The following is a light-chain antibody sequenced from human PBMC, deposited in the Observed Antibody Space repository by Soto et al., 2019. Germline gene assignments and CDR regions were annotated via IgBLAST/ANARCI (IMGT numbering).Light chain of an antibody. CDR3: QQYSSSGT. CDR1: QSVSNYY. Sequence: EIVLTQSPGTLSLSPGERATLSCRASQSVSNYYLAWYQQKPGQAPRLLNYGSSNRATGIPGRFSGSWSGTDFPLTISILEPEDFALYYCQQYSSSGTFGQGTKVEIK. CDR2: GSS. V-gene: IGKV3-20*01. J-gene: IGKJ1*01.